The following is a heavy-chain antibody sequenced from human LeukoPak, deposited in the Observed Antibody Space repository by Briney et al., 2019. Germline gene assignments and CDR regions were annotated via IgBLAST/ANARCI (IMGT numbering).Heavy chain of an antibody. D-gene: IGHD4-17*01. CDR3: ARGIMTTVPTFDY. V-gene: IGHV4-59*08. J-gene: IGHJ4*02. CDR1: GGSISSYY. Sequence: SETLSLTCTVSGGSISSYYWSWIRQPPGKGLEWIGYIYYSGSTNYNPSLKSRVTISVDTSKNQFSLKLSSVTAADTAVYYCARGIMTTVPTFDYWGQGTLVTVSS. CDR2: IYYSGST.